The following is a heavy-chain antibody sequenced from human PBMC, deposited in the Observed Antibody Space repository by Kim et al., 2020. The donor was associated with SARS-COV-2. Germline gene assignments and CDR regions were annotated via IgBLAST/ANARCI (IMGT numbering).Heavy chain of an antibody. CDR1: GGTFSSYA. CDR3: AKRELRGFGERED. V-gene: IGHV1-69*13. CDR2: IIPIFGTA. J-gene: IGHJ4*02. Sequence: SVKVSCKASGGTFSSYAISWVRQAPGQGLEWMGGIIPIFGTANYAQKFQGRVTITADESTSTAYMELSSLRSEDTAVYYCAKRELRGFGEREDWGQGTLVTVSS. D-gene: IGHD3-10*01.